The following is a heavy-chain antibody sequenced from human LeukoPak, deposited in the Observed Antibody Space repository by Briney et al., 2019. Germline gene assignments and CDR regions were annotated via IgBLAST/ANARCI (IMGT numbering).Heavy chain of an antibody. V-gene: IGHV3-33*01. CDR1: GFSFSTYG. J-gene: IGHJ4*02. CDR2: IWFDGSNK. CDR3: ARAPVPYSGTYYPHY. Sequence: GRSLRLSCAASGFSFSTYGMHWVRQAPGKGLEWVAIIWFDGSNKNYADSVKGRFTISRDNSKNTLYLQMNSLRVDDTAVYYCARAPVPYSGTYYPHYWGQGTLVTVSS. D-gene: IGHD1-26*01.